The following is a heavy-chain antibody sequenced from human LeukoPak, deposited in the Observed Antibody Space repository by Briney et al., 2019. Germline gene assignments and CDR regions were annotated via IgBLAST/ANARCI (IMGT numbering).Heavy chain of an antibody. J-gene: IGHJ4*02. CDR3: ARDAGYCSGGSCYSDADY. CDR1: GYTFTSYG. D-gene: IGHD2-15*01. Sequence: ALVKVSCKASGYTFTSYGISWVRQAPGQGLEWMGWISAYNGNTNYAQKLQGRVTMTTDTSTSTAYMELRSLRSDDTAVYYCARDAGYCSGGSCYSDADYWGQGTLVTVSS. V-gene: IGHV1-18*01. CDR2: ISAYNGNT.